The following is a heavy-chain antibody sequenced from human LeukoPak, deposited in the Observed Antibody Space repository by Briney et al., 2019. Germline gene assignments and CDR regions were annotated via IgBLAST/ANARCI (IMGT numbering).Heavy chain of an antibody. J-gene: IGHJ4*02. CDR3: AKDYDSSGYYSSPFDY. D-gene: IGHD3-22*01. CDR2: ISWNSGSI. CDR1: GFTFDDYA. V-gene: IGHV3-9*01. Sequence: PGRSLRLSCAASGFTFDDYAMHWVRQAPGKGLEWVSGISWNSGSIGYADSVKGRFTISRDNAKNSLYLQMNSLRAEDTALYYCAKDYDSSGYYSSPFDYWGQGTLVTVSS.